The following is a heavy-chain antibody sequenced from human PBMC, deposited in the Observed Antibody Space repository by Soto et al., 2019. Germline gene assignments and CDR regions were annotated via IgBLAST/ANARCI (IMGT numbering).Heavy chain of an antibody. CDR3: VRDRGFSTFDY. V-gene: IGHV3-7*01. D-gene: IGHD2-2*01. CDR1: GFTFRTYW. Sequence: GGSLRLSCAASGFTFRTYWMSWVRQAPGKGLEWVANTDPDESEKDYVDSVKGRFSISRDNVKNSVDLQMNSLTFEDMAVYYCVRDRGFSTFDYWSQGSLVTVSS. CDR2: TDPDESEK. J-gene: IGHJ4*02.